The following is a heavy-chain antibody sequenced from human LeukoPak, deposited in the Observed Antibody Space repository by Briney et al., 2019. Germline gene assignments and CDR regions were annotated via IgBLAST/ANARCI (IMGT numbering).Heavy chain of an antibody. D-gene: IGHD2/OR15-2a*01. V-gene: IGHV4-30-4*01. CDR2: IYYSGST. Sequence: SETLSLTCTVSGCSISSSSYYWSWIRQPPGKGLEWIGYIYYSGSTYYNPSLKSRVTISVDTSKNQFSLKLSSVTAADTAVYYCAREPTLGSLWAFDIWGQGTMVTVSS. CDR3: AREPTLGSLWAFDI. CDR1: GCSISSSSYY. J-gene: IGHJ3*02.